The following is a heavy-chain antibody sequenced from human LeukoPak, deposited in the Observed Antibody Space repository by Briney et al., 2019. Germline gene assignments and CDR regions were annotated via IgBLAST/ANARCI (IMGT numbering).Heavy chain of an antibody. Sequence: ASVTVSFKASGYTFTIYYMHWVRQAPGQGLERMGMINPSGGSTNYSQRFQGRVTMTRDTSTSTVYMELSSLRSEDTAVYSCARVRYCTSTSCPDFDCWGQGTLVTVSS. V-gene: IGHV1-46*01. CDR1: GYTFTIYY. CDR2: INPSGGST. J-gene: IGHJ4*02. CDR3: ARVRYCTSTSCPDFDC. D-gene: IGHD2-2*01.